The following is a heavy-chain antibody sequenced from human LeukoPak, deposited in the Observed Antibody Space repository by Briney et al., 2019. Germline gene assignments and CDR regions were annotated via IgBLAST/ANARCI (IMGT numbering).Heavy chain of an antibody. J-gene: IGHJ4*02. CDR2: INPNSGGT. V-gene: IGHV1-2*02. CDR3: ARFGNRRYFDWDY. CDR1: GGTFSSYA. Sequence: ASVKVSCKASGGTFSSYAISWARQAPGQGLEWMGWINPNSGGTNYAQKFQGRVTMTRDTSISTAYMELSRLRSDDTAVYYCARFGNRRYFDWDYWGQGTLVTVSS. D-gene: IGHD3-9*01.